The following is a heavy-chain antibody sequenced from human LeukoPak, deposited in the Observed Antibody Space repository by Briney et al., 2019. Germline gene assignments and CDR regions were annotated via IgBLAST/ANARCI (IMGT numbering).Heavy chain of an antibody. CDR1: GYTFTSYD. J-gene: IGHJ6*03. CDR3: ARLYCSGGSCYGYYYYYMDV. D-gene: IGHD2-15*01. V-gene: IGHV1-8*02. CDR2: MNPNSGNT. Sequence: ASVKVSCKASGYTFTSYDINWVRQATGQGLEWMGWMNPNSGNTGYAQKFQGRVTMTRNTSISTAYMDLSSLRSDDTAVYYCARLYCSGGSCYGYYYYYMDVWGKGTTVTVSS.